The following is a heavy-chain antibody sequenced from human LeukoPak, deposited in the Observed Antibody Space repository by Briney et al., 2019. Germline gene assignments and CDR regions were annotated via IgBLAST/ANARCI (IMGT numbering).Heavy chain of an antibody. D-gene: IGHD3-16*01. J-gene: IGHJ4*02. Sequence: SETLSLTCTVSGVSISSSNSYWGWIRQPPRKGLEWIGSIYYSGNTYYNPSLKSRVTISVDTSKNQFSLKLSSVTAADTAVYYCARALSYAPFDYWGQGTLVTVSS. CDR3: ARALSYAPFDY. CDR1: GVSISSSNSY. V-gene: IGHV4-39*07. CDR2: IYYSGNT.